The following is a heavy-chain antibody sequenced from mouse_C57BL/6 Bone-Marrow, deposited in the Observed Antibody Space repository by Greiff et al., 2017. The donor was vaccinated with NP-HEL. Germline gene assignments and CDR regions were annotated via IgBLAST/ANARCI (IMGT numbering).Heavy chain of an antibody. V-gene: IGHV14-4*01. CDR2: IDPENGDT. Sequence: EVKLMESGAELVRPGASVKLSCTASGFNIKDDYMHWVKQRPEQGLEWIGWIDPENGDTEYASKFQGKATITADTSSNTAYLQLSSLTSEDTAVYYCTITTVVAYYFDYWGQGTTLTVSS. CDR1: GFNIKDDY. D-gene: IGHD1-1*01. CDR3: TITTVVAYYFDY. J-gene: IGHJ2*01.